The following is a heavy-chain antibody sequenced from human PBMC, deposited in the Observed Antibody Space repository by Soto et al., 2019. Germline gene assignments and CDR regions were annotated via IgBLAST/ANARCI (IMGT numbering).Heavy chain of an antibody. V-gene: IGHV1-2*02. CDR2: ISPDSGGT. J-gene: IGHJ4*02. CDR3: ARDSGYCTSTSCYYFDS. CDR1: GYTFTGYY. D-gene: IGHD2-2*01. Sequence: ASVKVSCKASGYTFTGYYMHWVRQAPGQGLEWMGWISPDSGGTNYAQKFQGRVTMTRDTSITTAYMELSSLRFDDTAVYFCARDSGYCTSTSCYYFDSWGQGSQVTVSS.